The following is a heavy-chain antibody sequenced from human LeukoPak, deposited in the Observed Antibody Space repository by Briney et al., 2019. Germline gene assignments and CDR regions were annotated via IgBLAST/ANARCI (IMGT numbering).Heavy chain of an antibody. CDR2: IYYTGFT. CDR1: GDSFSSSNYF. D-gene: IGHD5-18*01. Sequence: SETLSLTCTVSGDSFSSSNYFWGWIRQPPGKGLEWIGTIYYTGFTYYNPSLKSRVTISADTSKNQFSLKLSSVTAADTAVYYCARGKNRGYSYGYVGYWGQGTLVTVSS. V-gene: IGHV4-39*07. J-gene: IGHJ4*02. CDR3: ARGKNRGYSYGYVGY.